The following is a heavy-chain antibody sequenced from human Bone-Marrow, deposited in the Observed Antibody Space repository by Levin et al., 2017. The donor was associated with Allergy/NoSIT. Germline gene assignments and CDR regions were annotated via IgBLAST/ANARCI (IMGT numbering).Heavy chain of an antibody. D-gene: IGHD3-10*01. CDR2: IWHDGTYN. J-gene: IGHJ4*02. V-gene: IGHV3-33*01. CDR3: ARDDGPMVSVVDY. Sequence: PGESLKISCAASGFMFRSYGMHWVRQAPGKGLEWVAVIWHDGTYNYYADSVKGRFTISRDNSRNTLYLQMNSLRVEDTAVYYCARDDGPMVSVVDYWGQGTLVSV. CDR1: GFMFRSYG.